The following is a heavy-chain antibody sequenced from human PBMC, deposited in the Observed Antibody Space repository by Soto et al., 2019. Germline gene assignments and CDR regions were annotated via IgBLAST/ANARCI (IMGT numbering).Heavy chain of an antibody. V-gene: IGHV3-15*07. Sequence: GGSLRLSCAASGFTFSNAWMNWVRQAPGKGLEWVGRIKSKTDGGTTDYAAPVKGRFTISRDDSKNTLYLQMNSLKTEDTAVYYCIHETDYYYYYGLDVWARGTTVTVSS. CDR2: IKSKTDGGTT. J-gene: IGHJ6*02. CDR1: GFTFSNAW. CDR3: IHETDYYYYYGLDV.